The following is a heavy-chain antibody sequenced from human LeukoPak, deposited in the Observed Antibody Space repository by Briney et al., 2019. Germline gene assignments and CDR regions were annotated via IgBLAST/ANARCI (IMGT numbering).Heavy chain of an antibody. CDR3: ATYRQVLLPFES. Sequence: GGSLKLSCAASGFTFGSYAMSWVRQAPGKRLEWVSTISGSGGSPYYADSVKGRFTTSRDNSKNTLYLQMNSLRAEDTAIYYCATYRQVLLPFESWGRGTLVTVSS. CDR2: ISGSGGSP. V-gene: IGHV3-23*01. J-gene: IGHJ4*02. CDR1: GFTFGSYA. D-gene: IGHD2-8*02.